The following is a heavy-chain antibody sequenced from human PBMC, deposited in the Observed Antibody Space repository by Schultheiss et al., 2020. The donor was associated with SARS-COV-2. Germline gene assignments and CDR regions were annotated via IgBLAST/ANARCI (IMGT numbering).Heavy chain of an antibody. D-gene: IGHD6-19*01. CDR1: GFTFSSYG. CDR3: ARDRRIEVAGYFDY. CDR2: INSDGSST. Sequence: GGSLRLSCAASGFTFSSYGMHWVRQAPGKGLVWVSRINSDGSSTSYADSVKGRFTISRDNAKNSLYLQMNSLRAEDTAVYYCARDRRIEVAGYFDYWGQGTLVTVSS. J-gene: IGHJ4*02. V-gene: IGHV3-74*01.